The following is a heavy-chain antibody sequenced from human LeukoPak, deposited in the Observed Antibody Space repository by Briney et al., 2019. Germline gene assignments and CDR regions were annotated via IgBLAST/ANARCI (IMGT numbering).Heavy chain of an antibody. Sequence: GGSLRLSCAASGFTFSNYWMHWVRQAPGEGLVWVSRISPDGSSTSYGDSVKGRFTISRDNAKNTVYLQMNSLRAEDTAVYYCARDLMGIAYRGAFYYWGQGTLVTVSS. V-gene: IGHV3-74*01. CDR2: ISPDGSST. J-gene: IGHJ4*02. CDR1: GFTFSNYW. D-gene: IGHD6-13*01. CDR3: ARDLMGIAYRGAFYY.